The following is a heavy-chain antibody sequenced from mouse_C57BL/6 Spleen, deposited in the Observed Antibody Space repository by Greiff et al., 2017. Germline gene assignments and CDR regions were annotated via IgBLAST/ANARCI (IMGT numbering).Heavy chain of an antibody. CDR1: GYAFSSYG. V-gene: IGHV1-80*01. CDR2: IYPGDGDT. J-gene: IGHJ3*01. D-gene: IGHD1-1*01. CDR3: ARWDTTVVEGFAY. Sequence: LVESGAELVKPGASVKISCKASGYAFSSYGMNWVKQRPGKGLEWIGQIYPGDGDTNYNGKFKGKATLTADKSSSTAYMQLSSLTSEDSAVYFCARWDTTVVEGFAYWGQGTLVTVSA.